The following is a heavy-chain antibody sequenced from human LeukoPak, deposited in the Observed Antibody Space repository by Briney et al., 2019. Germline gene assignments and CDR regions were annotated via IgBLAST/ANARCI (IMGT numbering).Heavy chain of an antibody. CDR3: VRDYYHGMDV. J-gene: IGHJ6*02. Sequence: ASVKVSCKATGYTFTSYDINWVRQATGQGHEWMGGSSPYSGDAGYAQKFKGRVTMNRDTSISTAYMELRSLRADDTAVYYCVRDYYHGMDVWGQGTTVTVSS. V-gene: IGHV1-8*01. CDR1: GYTFTSYD. CDR2: SSPYSGDA.